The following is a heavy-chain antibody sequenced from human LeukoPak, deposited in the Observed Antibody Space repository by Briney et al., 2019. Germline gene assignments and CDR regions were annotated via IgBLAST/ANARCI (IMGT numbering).Heavy chain of an antibody. J-gene: IGHJ5*02. CDR3: ARVPRIEAGATGDWFDP. V-gene: IGHV4-59*01. CDR2: IYYSGST. CDR1: GGSISSYY. Sequence: SETLSLTCTVSGGSISSYYWSWIRQPPGKGLEWIGFIYYSGSTDYNPSLKSRVTISVDTSKNQFFLNLRSVTAADTAVYYCARVPRIEAGATGDWFDPWGQGTVVTVSS. D-gene: IGHD6-13*01.